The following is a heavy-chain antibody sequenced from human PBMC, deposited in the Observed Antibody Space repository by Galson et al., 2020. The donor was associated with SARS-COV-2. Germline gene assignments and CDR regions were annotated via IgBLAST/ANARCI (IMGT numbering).Heavy chain of an antibody. J-gene: IGHJ6*02. Sequence: TGGSLRLSCAASGFTFSSYAMHWVRQAPGKGLEWVAVISYDGSNKYYADSVKGRFTISRDNSKNTLYLQMNSLRAEDTAVYYCATSYCSSTSCYYYYGMDVWGQGTTVTVSS. V-gene: IGHV3-30-3*01. CDR1: GFTFSSYA. CDR2: ISYDGSNK. CDR3: ATSYCSSTSCYYYYGMDV. D-gene: IGHD2-2*01.